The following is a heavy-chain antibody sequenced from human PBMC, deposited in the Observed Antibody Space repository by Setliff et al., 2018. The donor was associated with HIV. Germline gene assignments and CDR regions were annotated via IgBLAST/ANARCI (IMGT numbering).Heavy chain of an antibody. J-gene: IGHJ4*02. D-gene: IGHD3-3*01. Sequence: SETLSLTCTVSGDSISSGSYYWSWIRQHPGKGLEWIGYIHYGGSTHYNPSLDSRLTISVDTSQNRFSLKLSSVTAADTAVYFCARAHHDFWSGYCPFDYWGQGTLVTVSS. CDR1: GDSISSGSYY. CDR2: IHYGGST. V-gene: IGHV4-31*03. CDR3: ARAHHDFWSGYCPFDY.